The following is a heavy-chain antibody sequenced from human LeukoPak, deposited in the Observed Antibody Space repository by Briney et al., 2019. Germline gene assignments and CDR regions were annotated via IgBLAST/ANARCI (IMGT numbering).Heavy chain of an antibody. D-gene: IGHD6-19*01. CDR3: AKTPLAVAPGDYFDC. CDR1: GLTFTNYA. V-gene: IGHV3-23*01. CDR2: ISGRGGSI. Sequence: GGSLRLSCAASGLTFTNYAMSWVRQAPGKGLEWGSGISGRGGSIYYADSVKGRFPISRHNSKNTLYLQMNSLRAEDTAVYYCAKTPLAVAPGDYFDCWGQGTLVTVSS. J-gene: IGHJ4*02.